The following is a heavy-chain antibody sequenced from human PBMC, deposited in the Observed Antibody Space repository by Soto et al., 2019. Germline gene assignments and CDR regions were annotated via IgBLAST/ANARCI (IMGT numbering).Heavy chain of an antibody. CDR2: ISYDGSNK. Sequence: GGSLRLSCAASGFTFSSYGMHWVRQAPGKGLEWVAVISYDGSNKYYADSVKGRFTISRDNSKNTLYLQMNSLRAEDTAVYYCAKTYYYGSGSYYYYYYYGMDVWGQGTTGTVSS. CDR3: AKTYYYGSGSYYYYYYYGMDV. D-gene: IGHD3-10*01. J-gene: IGHJ6*02. CDR1: GFTFSSYG. V-gene: IGHV3-30*18.